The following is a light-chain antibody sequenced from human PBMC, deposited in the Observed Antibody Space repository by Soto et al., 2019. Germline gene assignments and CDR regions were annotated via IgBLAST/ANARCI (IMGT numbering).Light chain of an antibody. CDR3: QQFDTYPLP. V-gene: IGKV1-13*02. Sequence: AIQLTQSPSSLSASVGDRVTITCRASQGISSAFAWYQQKPGKVPKLLIYDVFSLQSGVPSRFSGSGSGTDCTLTISSLQPEDFATYYCQQFDTYPLPFGQGTRLEVK. CDR1: QGISSA. J-gene: IGKJ5*01. CDR2: DVF.